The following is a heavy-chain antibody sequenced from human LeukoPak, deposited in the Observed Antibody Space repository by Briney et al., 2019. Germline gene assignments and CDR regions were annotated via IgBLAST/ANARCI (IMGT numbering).Heavy chain of an antibody. D-gene: IGHD2-15*01. Sequence: GASVKVSCKASGGTFSSYAISWVRQAPGQGLEWMGGIIPIFGTANYAQRFQGRVTITADESTSTAYMELSGLRSEDTAVYYCARSPQNIVVVVAATDYFDYWGQGTLVTVSS. J-gene: IGHJ4*02. CDR3: ARSPQNIVVVVAATDYFDY. CDR1: GGTFSSYA. V-gene: IGHV1-69*13. CDR2: IIPIFGTA.